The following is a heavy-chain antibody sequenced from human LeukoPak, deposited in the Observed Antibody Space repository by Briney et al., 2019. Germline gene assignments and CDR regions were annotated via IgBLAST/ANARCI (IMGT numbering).Heavy chain of an antibody. CDR2: TYYSGNT. Sequence: SETLSLTCTVSGGSVSSSSYYWGWIRQPPGKGLEWIATTYYSGNTYYNPSLRSRVIMSVDRSKNQFSLKLSSVTAADTAVYYCARHSDRGQSSWYVAHYYYYMDVWGKGTTVTVSS. J-gene: IGHJ6*03. CDR3: ARHSDRGQSSWYVAHYYYYMDV. V-gene: IGHV4-39*01. CDR1: GGSVSSSSYY. D-gene: IGHD6-19*01.